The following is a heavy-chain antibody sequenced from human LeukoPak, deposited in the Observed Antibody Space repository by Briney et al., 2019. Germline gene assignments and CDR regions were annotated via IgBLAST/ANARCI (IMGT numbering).Heavy chain of an antibody. D-gene: IGHD6-6*01. Sequence: IRYDGSNKYYGVSVTVRFPISRDNSNTTLYLQMNSLRAEDTAVYHCAKAVGYSSSSGYFDYWGQGTLVTVSS. J-gene: IGHJ4*02. CDR2: IRYDGSNK. V-gene: IGHV3-30*02. CDR3: AKAVGYSSSSGYFDY.